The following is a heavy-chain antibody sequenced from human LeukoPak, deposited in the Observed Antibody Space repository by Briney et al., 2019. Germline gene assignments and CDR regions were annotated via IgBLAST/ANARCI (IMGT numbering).Heavy chain of an antibody. CDR1: GGSISSSSYY. J-gene: IGHJ5*02. V-gene: IGHV4-39*07. D-gene: IGHD2-2*01. Sequence: KSSETLSLTCTVSGGSISSSSYYWGWIRQPPGKGLEWIGSIYYSGSTYYNPSLKSRVTISVDTSKNQFSLKLSSVTAADTAVYYCARVVVPAAGTGWFDPWGQGTLVTVSS. CDR2: IYYSGST. CDR3: ARVVVPAAGTGWFDP.